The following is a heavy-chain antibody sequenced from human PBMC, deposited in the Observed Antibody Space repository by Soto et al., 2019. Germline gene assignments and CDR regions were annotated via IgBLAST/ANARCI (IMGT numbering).Heavy chain of an antibody. CDR3: ASHKGYSSSSEGWFDP. CDR2: IYPGDSDT. V-gene: IGHV5-51*01. D-gene: IGHD6-6*01. CDR1: GYSFTSYW. J-gene: IGHJ5*02. Sequence: GESLKISCKGSGYSFTSYWIGWVRQMPGKGLEWMGIIYPGDSDTRYSPSFQGQVTISADKSISTAYLQWSSLKASDTAMYYCASHKGYSSSSEGWFDPWGQGTLVTVSS.